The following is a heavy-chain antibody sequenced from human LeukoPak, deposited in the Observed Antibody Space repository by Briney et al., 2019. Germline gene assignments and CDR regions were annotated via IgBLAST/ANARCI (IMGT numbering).Heavy chain of an antibody. V-gene: IGHV3-48*01. CDR2: IRSCSGSM. CDR3: ARDYYYGFYY. Sequence: GGSLRLSCAASGFTFSSYSMNWVRQAPGKGLVWVSYIRSCSGSMLCADSVKGRFTISRDNAKNSLYLQMSSPRAEDTAMYYCARDYYYGFYYWGQGTLVTVSS. CDR1: GFTFSSYS. J-gene: IGHJ4*02. D-gene: IGHD3-10*01.